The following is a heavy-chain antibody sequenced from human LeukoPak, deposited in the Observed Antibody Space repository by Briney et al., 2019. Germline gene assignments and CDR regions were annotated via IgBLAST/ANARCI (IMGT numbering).Heavy chain of an antibody. CDR3: ARDDGSSSAQWY. CDR2: IYSGGST. Sequence: GGSLWLSCAASGFTVSSNYMSWVRQAPGKGLEWVSVIYSGGSTYYADSVKGRFTISRDNSKNTLYLQMNSLRAEDTAVYYCARDDGSSSAQWYWGQGTLVTVSS. CDR1: GFTVSSNY. V-gene: IGHV3-66*02. D-gene: IGHD6-13*01. J-gene: IGHJ4*02.